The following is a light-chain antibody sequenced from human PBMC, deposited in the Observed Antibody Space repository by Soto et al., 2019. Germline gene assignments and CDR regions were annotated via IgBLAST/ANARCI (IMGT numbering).Light chain of an antibody. CDR1: SSDVGNNY. CDR2: DND. J-gene: IGLJ1*01. V-gene: IGLV1-51*01. CDR3: GAWDSSPSAQYV. Sequence: HSVLTQPPSVSAAAGQKVTISCSGSSSDVGNNYVSWYQQIPGTVPKLLIYDNDKRPSGIPDRFSASTSATSATLVITGLQTGDEADYYCGAWDSSPSAQYVFGTGTKVTVL.